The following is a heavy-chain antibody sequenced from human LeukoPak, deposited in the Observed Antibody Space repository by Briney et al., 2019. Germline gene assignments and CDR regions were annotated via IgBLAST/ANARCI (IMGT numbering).Heavy chain of an antibody. CDR3: ARVGSGSYYQYAFDI. CDR1: GGSISSGDYY. D-gene: IGHD1-26*01. CDR2: IYYSGST. J-gene: IGHJ3*02. V-gene: IGHV4-30-4*08. Sequence: PSQTLSLTCTVSGGSISSGDYYWSWIRQPPGKGLEWIGYIYYSGSTYYNPSLKSRVTISVDTSKNQFSLKLSSVTAADTAVYYCARVGSGSYYQYAFDIWGQGTMVTVSS.